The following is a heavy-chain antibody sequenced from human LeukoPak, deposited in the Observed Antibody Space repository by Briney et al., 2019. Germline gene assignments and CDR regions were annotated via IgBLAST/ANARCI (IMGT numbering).Heavy chain of an antibody. V-gene: IGHV4-34*01. CDR1: GGSFSGYY. Sequence: SETLSLTCAVYGGSFSGYYWSWIRQPPGKGLEWIGEINHSGSTNYNPSLKSRVTISVDTSKNQFSLKLSSVTAADTAVYYCAAYYYDSSGYFNWFDPWGQGTLVTVSS. CDR3: AAYYYDSSGYFNWFDP. CDR2: INHSGST. D-gene: IGHD3-22*01. J-gene: IGHJ5*02.